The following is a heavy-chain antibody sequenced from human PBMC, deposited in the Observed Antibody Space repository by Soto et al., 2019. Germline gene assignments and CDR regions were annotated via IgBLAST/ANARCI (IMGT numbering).Heavy chain of an antibody. V-gene: IGHV4-31*03. CDR2: IYYSGST. D-gene: IGHD4-17*01. Sequence: QVQLQESGPGLVKPSQTLSLTCTVSGGSISSGGYYWSWIRQHPGKGLEWIGYIYYSGSTYYNPSVKSGVSISVDTSKNQFSLKLSSVTAADTAVYYCARSGVDYGDFYFDYWGQGTLVTVSS. J-gene: IGHJ4*02. CDR3: ARSGVDYGDFYFDY. CDR1: GGSISSGGYY.